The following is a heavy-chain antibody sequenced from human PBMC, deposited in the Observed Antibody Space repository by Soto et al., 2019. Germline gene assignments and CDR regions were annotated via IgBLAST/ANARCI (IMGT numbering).Heavy chain of an antibody. CDR3: ARDSRYSTASGCSIMRDAFDV. V-gene: IGHV4-4*02. CDR1: HFSVTNNKY. J-gene: IGHJ3*01. D-gene: IGHD5-12*01. Sequence: QVLLQEARPGLVKPSGTLSLTCTVSHFSVTNNKYWSWVGQSPGKPLELIGEIYHSGTTYYNPSLSRRVSMSMDRSKNQNSLILTSVTAADTDVYYCARDSRYSTASGCSIMRDAFDVWGQGTLVTVSS. CDR2: IYHSGTT.